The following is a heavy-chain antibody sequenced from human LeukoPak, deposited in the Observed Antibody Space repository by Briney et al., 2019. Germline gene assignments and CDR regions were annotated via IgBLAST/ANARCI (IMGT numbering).Heavy chain of an antibody. CDR3: ARHRTGSSGWYGGPYYFDY. Sequence: SETLSLTCTVSGGSISSSRYYWGWIRQPPAKGLEWIGSSCYSGRTYYNPSLNSRVTISVDTSKNQFSLKLSSVTAADRSVYYCARHRTGSSGWYGGPYYFDYWGQGTLVTVSS. V-gene: IGHV4-39*01. CDR1: GGSISSSRYY. D-gene: IGHD6-19*01. CDR2: SCYSGRT. J-gene: IGHJ4*02.